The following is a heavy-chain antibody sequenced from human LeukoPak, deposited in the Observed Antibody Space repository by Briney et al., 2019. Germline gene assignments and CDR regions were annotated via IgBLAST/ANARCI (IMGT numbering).Heavy chain of an antibody. V-gene: IGHV4-34*01. J-gene: IGHJ4*02. CDR2: INHSGST. CDR3: ARAVIAVAGRCFDY. Sequence: SETLSLTCAVYGGSFSGYYWSWIRQPPGKGLEWIGEINHSGSTNYNPSLKSRVTISVDTSKNQFSLKLSSVTAADTAVYYCARAVIAVAGRCFDYWGQGTLDTVSS. CDR1: GGSFSGYY. D-gene: IGHD6-19*01.